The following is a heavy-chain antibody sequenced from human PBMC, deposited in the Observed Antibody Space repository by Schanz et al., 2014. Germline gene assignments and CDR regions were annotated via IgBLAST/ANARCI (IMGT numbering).Heavy chain of an antibody. V-gene: IGHV3-23*04. CDR1: GITFSNHA. CDR2: ISGSGDNT. Sequence: VQLVESGGALEQPGGSLRLSCAASGITFSNHAMSWVRQAPGKGLEWVSAISGSGDNTFYADSVRGRFTISRDNSRNTLYLQMNSLRAEDTAVYYCAKDFTGSGIFFNSWGQGTLVSVSS. J-gene: IGHJ5*01. D-gene: IGHD3-10*01. CDR3: AKDFTGSGIFFNS.